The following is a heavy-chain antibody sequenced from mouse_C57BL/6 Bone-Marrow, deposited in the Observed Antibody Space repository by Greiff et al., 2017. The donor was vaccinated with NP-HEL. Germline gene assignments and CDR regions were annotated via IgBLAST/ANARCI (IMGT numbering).Heavy chain of an antibody. Sequence: EVQLQQSGPELVKPGASVKISCKASGYTFTDYYMNWVKQSHGKSLEWIGDINPNNGGTSYNQKFKGKATLTVDKSSSTAYMELRSLTSEDSAVYYCARPQLTGLFAYWGQGTLVTVSA. D-gene: IGHD4-1*01. V-gene: IGHV1-26*01. CDR2: INPNNGGT. CDR1: GYTFTDYY. J-gene: IGHJ3*01. CDR3: ARPQLTGLFAY.